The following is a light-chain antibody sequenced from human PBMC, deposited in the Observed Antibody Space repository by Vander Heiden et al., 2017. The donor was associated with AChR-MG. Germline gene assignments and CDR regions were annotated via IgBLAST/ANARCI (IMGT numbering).Light chain of an antibody. J-gene: IGLJ3*02. V-gene: IGLV2-14*01. Sequence: QPALTQPASVSGSPGQSITITCTGTSSNVGDYNYVSWCQQHPGKAPKLMIYEVSNRPSGVSNRFSGSKSGNTGSLTISGLQAEDEADYYCSSYTSSSTLVFGEGTKLTVL. CDR2: EVS. CDR1: SSNVGDYNY. CDR3: SSYTSSSTLV.